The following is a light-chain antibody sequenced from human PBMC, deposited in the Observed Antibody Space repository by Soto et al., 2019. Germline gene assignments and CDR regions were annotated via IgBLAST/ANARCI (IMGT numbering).Light chain of an antibody. J-gene: IGKJ1*01. V-gene: IGKV3-15*01. Sequence: ETVMTQSPATLSVSPGGRATLSCRASQSISDTLAWYQQKPGQAPRLLIHGASTRATGFPARFSGSGSGTDFTVTISSLQSEDFSVYYCQQYNNWPWTFGQGTKVEIK. CDR3: QQYNNWPWT. CDR1: QSISDT. CDR2: GAS.